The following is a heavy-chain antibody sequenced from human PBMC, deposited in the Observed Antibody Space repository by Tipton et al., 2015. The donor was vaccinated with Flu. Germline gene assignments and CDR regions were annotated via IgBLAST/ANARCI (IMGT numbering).Heavy chain of an antibody. CDR3: ARGPLPDSNWYNGMDV. V-gene: IGHV3-7*01. J-gene: IGHJ6*02. Sequence: SLRLPCAASGFLFSSYWMAWVRQAPGKGLEWVANIKYDGSEKNYVDSVRGRFTISRDNAKNSLYLQMNSLRAEDTAVYYCARGPLPDSNWYNGMDVWGHGTTVTVSS. CDR2: IKYDGSEK. D-gene: IGHD6-13*01. CDR1: GFLFSSYW.